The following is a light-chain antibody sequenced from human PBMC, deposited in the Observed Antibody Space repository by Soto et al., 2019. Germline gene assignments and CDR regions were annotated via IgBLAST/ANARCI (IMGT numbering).Light chain of an antibody. V-gene: IGKV1-17*01. J-gene: IGKJ1*01. CDR2: AAS. Sequence: DIQMTQSPSSLSASVGDGVTVTCRASQDIRNDLGWYQQKPGKAPKRLIYAASSLQSGVPSRFSGSGSETEFTLTISSLQPEDSATYYCQKYNSAPRTFGQGTKVEIK. CDR1: QDIRND. CDR3: QKYNSAPRT.